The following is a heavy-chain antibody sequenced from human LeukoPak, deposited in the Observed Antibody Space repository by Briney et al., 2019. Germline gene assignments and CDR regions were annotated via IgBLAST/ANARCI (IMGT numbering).Heavy chain of an antibody. J-gene: IGHJ3*02. CDR3: ARVGSGSSNAFDI. Sequence: PGGSLRLSCAAPGFTFSSHSMNWVRQAPGKGLEWVSSISSSSSYIYYADSVKGRFTISRDNAKNSLYLQMNSLRAEDTAVYYCARVGSGSSNAFDIWGQGTMVTVSS. CDR2: ISSSSSYI. V-gene: IGHV3-21*01. CDR1: GFTFSSHS. D-gene: IGHD1-26*01.